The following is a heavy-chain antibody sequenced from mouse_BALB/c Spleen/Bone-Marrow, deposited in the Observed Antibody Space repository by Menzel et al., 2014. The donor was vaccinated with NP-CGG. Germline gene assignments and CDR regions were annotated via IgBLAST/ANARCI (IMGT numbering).Heavy chain of an antibody. V-gene: IGHV5-17*02. CDR3: ARSGSSSGYFDY. CDR1: GFTFSSFG. J-gene: IGHJ2*01. D-gene: IGHD1-1*01. Sequence: EVQLVESGGGLVQPGGSRKLSCAASGFTFSSFGMHWVRQAPEKGLEWVAYISSGSSTIYYADTVMGRFTISRDNPKNTLFLHMTSLRSEDTAMYYCARSGSSSGYFDYWGQGTTLTVSS. CDR2: ISSGSSTI.